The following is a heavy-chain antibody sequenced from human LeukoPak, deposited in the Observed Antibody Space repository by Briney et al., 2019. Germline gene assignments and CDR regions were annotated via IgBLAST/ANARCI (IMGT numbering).Heavy chain of an antibody. CDR2: INHSGST. CDR1: GGSFSGYY. Sequence: SETLSLTCAVYGGSFSGYYWSWIRQPPGKGLEWIGEINHSGSTNYNPSLKSRVTISVDTPKNQFSLKLSSVTAADTAVYYCARVSSYYYYGMDVWGKGTTVTVSS. D-gene: IGHD3-3*02. V-gene: IGHV4-34*01. CDR3: ARVSSYYYYGMDV. J-gene: IGHJ6*04.